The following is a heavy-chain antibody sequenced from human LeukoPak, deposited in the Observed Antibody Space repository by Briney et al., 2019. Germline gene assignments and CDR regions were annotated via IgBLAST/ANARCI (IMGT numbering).Heavy chain of an antibody. Sequence: SETLSLTCTVSGGSISSSSYYWGWIRQPPGKGLEWSGSIYYSGSTYYNPSLKSRVTISVDTSKNQFSLKLSSVTAADTAVYYCARRRRYGSGSYYPNFDYWGQGTLVTVSS. CDR1: GGSISSSSYY. D-gene: IGHD3-10*01. V-gene: IGHV4-39*01. CDR2: IYYSGST. CDR3: ARRRRYGSGSYYPNFDY. J-gene: IGHJ4*02.